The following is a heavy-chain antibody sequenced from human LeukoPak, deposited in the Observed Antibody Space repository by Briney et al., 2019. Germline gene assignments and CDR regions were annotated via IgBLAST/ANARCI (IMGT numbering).Heavy chain of an antibody. CDR3: ARDQSWFDAFDI. CDR2: INPNSGGT. J-gene: IGHJ3*02. Sequence: ASVKVSCKASGYTFTGYYMHWVRQAPGQGLEWMGWINPNSGGTNYAQKFQGRVTMTRDTSISTAYMELSRLRSDDTAVYYCARDQSWFDAFDIWGQGIMVTVSS. V-gene: IGHV1-2*02. D-gene: IGHD3-9*01. CDR1: GYTFTGYY.